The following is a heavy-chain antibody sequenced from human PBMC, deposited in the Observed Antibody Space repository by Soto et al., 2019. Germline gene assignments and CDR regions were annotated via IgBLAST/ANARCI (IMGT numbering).Heavy chain of an antibody. Sequence: GGSLSLSCAASGFTFSSYDMIRVRQAPGKGLEWLSYISKSGATIYYADSIKGRFTISRDYAKESLILQMNSLTVEDTAVYYCARVLNWFGTFCDYWGHGTLVTVSS. CDR3: ARVLNWFGTFCDY. CDR1: GFTFSSYD. J-gene: IGHJ4*01. D-gene: IGHD3-10*01. V-gene: IGHV3-48*03. CDR2: ISKSGATI.